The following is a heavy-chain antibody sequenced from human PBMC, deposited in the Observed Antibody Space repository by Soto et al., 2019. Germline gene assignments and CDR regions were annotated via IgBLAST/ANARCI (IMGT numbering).Heavy chain of an antibody. Sequence: ASVKVSCKASGYTFTSYDINWVRQATGQGLEWMGWMNPNSGNTGYAQKFQGRVTMTRNTSISTAYMELSSLRSEDTAVYYCARDRIVVVPAASDRDAFDIWGQGTMVTVSS. CDR3: ARDRIVVVPAASDRDAFDI. J-gene: IGHJ3*02. V-gene: IGHV1-8*01. CDR2: MNPNSGNT. CDR1: GYTFTSYD. D-gene: IGHD2-2*01.